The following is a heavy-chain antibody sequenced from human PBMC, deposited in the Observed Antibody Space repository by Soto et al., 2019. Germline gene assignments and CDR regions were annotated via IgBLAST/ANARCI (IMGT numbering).Heavy chain of an antibody. J-gene: IGHJ4*02. CDR2: IRGSGAST. Sequence: EALSLSCAASGFTLSGSAVHWVRQAPGKGLEWVSTIRGSGASTHYADSVKGRFTISRDFSKNTVYLQMNSLRAEDAAVYYCAKNFGSVAGTIFDYWGQGTLVTVSS. D-gene: IGHD6-19*01. V-gene: IGHV3-23*01. CDR3: AKNFGSVAGTIFDY. CDR1: GFTLSGSA.